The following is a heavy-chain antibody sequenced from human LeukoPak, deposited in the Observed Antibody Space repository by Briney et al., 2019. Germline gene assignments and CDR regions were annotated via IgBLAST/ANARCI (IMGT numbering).Heavy chain of an antibody. J-gene: IGHJ4*02. CDR2: IYMTGST. Sequence: PSETLSLTCSVSGASIRDYYWNWIRQPAGKGLEWIGRIYMTGSTNYNPSLKSRVTMSLDTSKNQLSLELSSVTAADTAVYYCARSLDTAMIKYYFDYWGQGTLVTVSS. CDR3: ARSLDTAMIKYYFDY. CDR1: GASIRDYY. D-gene: IGHD5-18*01. V-gene: IGHV4-4*07.